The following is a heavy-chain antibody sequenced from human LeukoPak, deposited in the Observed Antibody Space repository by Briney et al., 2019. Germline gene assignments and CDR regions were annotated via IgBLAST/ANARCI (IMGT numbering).Heavy chain of an antibody. CDR2: MNPNSGNT. CDR3: ARGGRDGYNRHNWFDP. V-gene: IGHV1-8*01. D-gene: IGHD5-24*01. Sequence: ASVKVSCKASGYTLTSYDINWVRQATGQGLEWMGWMNPNSGNTGYAQKFQGRATMARNTSISTAYMELSSLRSEDTAVYYCARGGRDGYNRHNWFDPWGQGTLVTVSS. CDR1: GYTLTSYD. J-gene: IGHJ5*02.